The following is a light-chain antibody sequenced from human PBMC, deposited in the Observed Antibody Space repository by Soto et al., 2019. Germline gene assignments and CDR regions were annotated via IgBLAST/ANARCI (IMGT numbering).Light chain of an antibody. CDR2: GAS. Sequence: VLKQSPGTLSLSPGERATLSCRASQSLSSNYLAWYQHKPGQAPRFLISGASSRATGIPDRFSGSGSGTDFTLTISRLEPEDSAVYYCQQYGTSPRLTFGGGTKVDIK. V-gene: IGKV3-20*01. CDR1: QSLSSNY. CDR3: QQYGTSPRLT. J-gene: IGKJ4*01.